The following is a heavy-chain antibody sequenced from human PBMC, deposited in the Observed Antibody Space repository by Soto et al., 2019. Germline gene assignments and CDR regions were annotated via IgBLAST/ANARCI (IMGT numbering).Heavy chain of an antibody. CDR1: GYTFTSYG. V-gene: IGHV1-18*01. CDR3: ARAPRYCTNGVCYPTLPDY. J-gene: IGHJ4*02. CDR2: ISAYNGNT. D-gene: IGHD2-8*01. Sequence: QVQLVQSGAEVKKPGASVKVSCKASGYTFTSYGISWVRQAPGQGLEWMGWISAYNGNTNYAQKLQGRVTVTTDTSTSTAYMELRSLRSDDTAVYYCARAPRYCTNGVCYPTLPDYWGQGTLVTVSS.